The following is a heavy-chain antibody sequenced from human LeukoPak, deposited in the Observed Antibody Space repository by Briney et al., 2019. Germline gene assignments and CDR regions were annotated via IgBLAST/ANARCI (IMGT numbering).Heavy chain of an antibody. J-gene: IGHJ4*02. CDR1: GGSISSYY. CDR3: ARIYSSGWWEGYYFDY. Sequence: SETLSLTCTVSGGSISSYYWSWIRQPAGKGLEWIGRIYTSGSTSYNPSLKSRVTISVDKSKNQFSLKLSSVTAADTAVYYCARIYSSGWWEGYYFDYWGQGTLVTVSS. D-gene: IGHD6-19*01. CDR2: IYTSGST. V-gene: IGHV4-4*07.